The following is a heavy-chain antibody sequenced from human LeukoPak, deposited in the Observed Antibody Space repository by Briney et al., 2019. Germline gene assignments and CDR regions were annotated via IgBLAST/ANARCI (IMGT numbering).Heavy chain of an antibody. J-gene: IGHJ3*02. Sequence: ASVKVSCKASGYTFTGYYMHWVRQAPGQGLEWMGWINPDNGGTNYAQKFQGRVTMTRDMSISTAYMELSSLRSEDTAVYYCARSAAYYNEADIWGQGTMVTVSS. CDR2: INPDNGGT. CDR3: ARSAAYYNEADI. D-gene: IGHD3-9*01. V-gene: IGHV1-2*02. CDR1: GYTFTGYY.